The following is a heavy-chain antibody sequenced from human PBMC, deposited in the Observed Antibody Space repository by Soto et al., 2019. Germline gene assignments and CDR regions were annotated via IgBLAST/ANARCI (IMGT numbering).Heavy chain of an antibody. Sequence: PSETLSLTCAVSGGSISSSNWWSWVRQPPGKGLEWIGEIYHSGSTNYNPSLKSRVTISVDKSKNQFSLKLSSVTAADTAVYYCARDQGRITIFGVVEPPGGCMDVWGQGTTVTVSS. J-gene: IGHJ6*02. CDR3: ARDQGRITIFGVVEPPGGCMDV. D-gene: IGHD3-3*01. V-gene: IGHV4-4*02. CDR2: IYHSGST. CDR1: GGSISSSNW.